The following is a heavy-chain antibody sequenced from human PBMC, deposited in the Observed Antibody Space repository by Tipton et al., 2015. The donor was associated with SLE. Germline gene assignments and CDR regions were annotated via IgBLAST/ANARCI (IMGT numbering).Heavy chain of an antibody. CDR1: GLNFRDYV. CDR3: ARWGAERAFDI. V-gene: IGHV3-23*01. D-gene: IGHD5-24*01. J-gene: IGHJ3*02. CDR2: SDSGSGGQT. Sequence: SLRLSCAAYGLNFRDYVMSWVRQAPGKGLEWVSSASDSGSGGQTYYADAVKGRFTISRENAKNSFYLQMNSLRAGDTAVYYCARWGAERAFDIWGQGTMVTVSS.